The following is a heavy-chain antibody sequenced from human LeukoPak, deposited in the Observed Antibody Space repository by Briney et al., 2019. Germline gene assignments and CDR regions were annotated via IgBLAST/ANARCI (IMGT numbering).Heavy chain of an antibody. CDR3: ESTIGGVSFGVH. CDR2: TSYSGST. Sequence: SETLSLTYTVSGGSISTNNYYWGWIRQPRGKGLEWIGMTSYSGSTYYNPSLKSRVTISVDTSNNHFSLKLSSVTAADTAVYFCESTIGGVSFGVHWGQGTLDTVSS. J-gene: IGHJ1*01. D-gene: IGHD3-16*01. CDR1: GGSISTNNYY. V-gene: IGHV4-39*02.